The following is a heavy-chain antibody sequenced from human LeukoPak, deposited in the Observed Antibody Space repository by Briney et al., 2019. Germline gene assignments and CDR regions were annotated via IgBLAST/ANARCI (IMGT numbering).Heavy chain of an antibody. Sequence: GESLKISCKGSGYMFTSFWIGWVRQMPGKGLEWMGIIYPDDSETRYSPSFQGQVTISTDNSISTVYLQLSSLKASDTAMYYCARPHTPYIDIIGGFDFWGQGTPVTVSS. V-gene: IGHV5-51*01. CDR1: GYMFTSFW. CDR2: IYPDDSET. J-gene: IGHJ4*02. D-gene: IGHD2-15*01. CDR3: ARPHTPYIDIIGGFDF.